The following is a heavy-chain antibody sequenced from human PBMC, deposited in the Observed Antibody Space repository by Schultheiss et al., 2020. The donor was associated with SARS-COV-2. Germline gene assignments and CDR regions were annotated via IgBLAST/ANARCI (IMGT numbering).Heavy chain of an antibody. D-gene: IGHD1-7*01. J-gene: IGHJ6*02. CDR3: ARDREYNWNYRAFLAHYYGMDV. CDR2: MNPNSGGT. Sequence: ASVKVSCKASGYTFTGYCMHWVRQAPGQGLEWMGWMNPNSGGTGYAQKFQGRVTMTRDTSISTAYMEVSSLRSEDTAVYYCARDREYNWNYRAFLAHYYGMDVWGQGTTVTVSS. CDR1: GYTFTGYC. V-gene: IGHV1-2*02.